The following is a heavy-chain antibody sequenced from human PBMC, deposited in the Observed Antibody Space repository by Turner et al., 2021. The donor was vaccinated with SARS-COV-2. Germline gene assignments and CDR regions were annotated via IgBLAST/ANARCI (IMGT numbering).Heavy chain of an antibody. Sequence: QVQLQESGPGLVKPSATLSLTCTVSGGSISSYYWSWIRQPPGKGLEWIGYIYYSGSTNYNPSLKSRVTISVDTSKNQFSLKLSSVTAADTAVYYCASYYYDSSGYHYAFDYWGQGTPVTVSS. CDR3: ASYYYDSSGYHYAFDY. CDR1: GGSISSYY. V-gene: IGHV4-59*01. J-gene: IGHJ4*02. D-gene: IGHD3-22*01. CDR2: IYYSGST.